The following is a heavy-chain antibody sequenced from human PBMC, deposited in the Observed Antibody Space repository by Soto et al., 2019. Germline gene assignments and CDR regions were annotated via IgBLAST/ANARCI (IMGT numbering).Heavy chain of an antibody. V-gene: IGHV3-30*04. D-gene: IGHD6-19*01. CDR2: ISYDGSNK. CDR3: VAGQYFFDY. Sequence: GGSLRLSCAASGFTFSSYAMHWVRQAPGKGLEWVAVISYDGSNKYYADTVKDRFTISRDNSKSTLYLQMNSLRADDTAVYYCVAGQYFFDYCGQGTLVTVSS. CDR1: GFTFSSYA. J-gene: IGHJ4*02.